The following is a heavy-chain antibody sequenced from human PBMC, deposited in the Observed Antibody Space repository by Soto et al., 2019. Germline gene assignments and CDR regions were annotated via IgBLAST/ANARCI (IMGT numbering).Heavy chain of an antibody. D-gene: IGHD3-16*01. V-gene: IGHV4-39*01. CDR2: IYYSGST. CDR1: SGSISSSSYY. Sequence: SETLPLTCTVSSGSISSSSYYWGWIRQPPGKGLEWIGSIYYSGSTYYNPSLKSRVTISVDTSKNQFSLKLSSVTAADTAVYYCARRDGGGGDAFDIWGQGTMVTVSS. CDR3: ARRDGGGGDAFDI. J-gene: IGHJ3*02.